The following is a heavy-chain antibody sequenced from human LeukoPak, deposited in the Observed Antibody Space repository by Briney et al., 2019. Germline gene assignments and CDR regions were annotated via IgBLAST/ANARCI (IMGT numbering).Heavy chain of an antibody. V-gene: IGHV6-1*01. Sequence: SQTLPLTCGITGDSVSSNSVAWDWIRQSPSRGLEWLGRTYYRSKWYSDYAVSVKSRITINPDTSENQFSLQLNSVTPEDTAVYYCARRSGTYTFDYWGQGTLATVSS. CDR3: ARRSGTYTFDY. CDR1: GDSVSSNSVA. J-gene: IGHJ4*02. CDR2: TYYRSKWYS. D-gene: IGHD1-14*01.